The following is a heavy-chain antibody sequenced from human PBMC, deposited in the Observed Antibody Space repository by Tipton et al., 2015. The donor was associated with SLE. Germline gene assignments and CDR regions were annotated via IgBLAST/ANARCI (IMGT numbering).Heavy chain of an antibody. V-gene: IGHV4-61*02. CDR3: ASASLYYFDY. J-gene: IGHJ4*02. CDR2: IYTSGST. Sequence: TLSLTCTVSGGSISSGSYYWSWIRQPAGKGLEWIGRIYTSGSTNYNPSLKSRVTISVDTSKNQFSLKLSSVTAADTAVYYCASASLYYFDYWGQGTLVTVSS. CDR1: GGSISSGSYY.